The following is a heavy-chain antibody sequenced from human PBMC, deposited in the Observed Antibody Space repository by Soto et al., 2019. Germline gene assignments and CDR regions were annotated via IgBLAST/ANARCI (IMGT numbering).Heavy chain of an antibody. J-gene: IGHJ4*02. V-gene: IGHV4-39*02. CDR2: IYYSGSI. CDR1: GGSISSSSYY. CDR3: ARARSSSWNLGLDS. Sequence: SETLSLTCTVSGGSISSSSYYWGWIRQPPGKGLEWIGSIYYSGSIYNNPSLKSRVTISVDKSKNQFSLKLTSVTAADTAVYYCARARSSSWNLGLDSWGPGTLVTVSS. D-gene: IGHD6-13*01.